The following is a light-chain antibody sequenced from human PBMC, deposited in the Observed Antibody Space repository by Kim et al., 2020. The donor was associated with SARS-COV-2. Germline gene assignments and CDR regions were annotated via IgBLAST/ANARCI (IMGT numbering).Light chain of an antibody. CDR1: QSVATY. J-gene: IGKJ5*01. CDR2: DAS. Sequence: ATLSLSPGDIATLSCRASQSVATYLAWYQQKPCQAPRLLIYDASKRATGIPARFRGSGSGTDLTLTIGTLEPEDSAVYYCQQRGNFGQGARLEIK. CDR3: QQRGN. V-gene: IGKV3-11*01.